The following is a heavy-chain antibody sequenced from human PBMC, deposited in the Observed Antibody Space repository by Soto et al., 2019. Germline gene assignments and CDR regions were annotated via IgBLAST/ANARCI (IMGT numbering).Heavy chain of an antibody. CDR1: GYSFTSYA. D-gene: IGHD2-2*01. CDR3: ARGVENIVVVLDVFGYYGMDV. J-gene: IGHJ6*02. Sequence: ASVKVSCKASGYSFTSYAIYWVRQAPGQRLEWMGWINAGNGNTKYSQKFQGRVTITSDTSASTAYMGRSSLRSEDTAVYFCARGVENIVVVLDVFGYYGMDVWGQGTTVTVS. CDR2: INAGNGNT. V-gene: IGHV1-3*01.